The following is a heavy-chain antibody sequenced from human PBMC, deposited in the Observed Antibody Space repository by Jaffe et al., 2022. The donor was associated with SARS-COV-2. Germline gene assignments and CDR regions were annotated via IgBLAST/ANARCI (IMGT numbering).Heavy chain of an antibody. D-gene: IGHD1-26*01. CDR3: ARRAGGSGSYYNWFDP. Sequence: QLQLQESGPGLVKPSETLSLTCTVSGGSISSSSYYWGWIRQPPGKGLEWIGSIYYSGSTYYNPSLKSRVTISVDTSKNQFSLKLSSVTAADTAVYYCARRAGGSGSYYNWFDPWGQGTLVTVSS. CDR1: GGSISSSSYY. J-gene: IGHJ5*02. CDR2: IYYSGST. V-gene: IGHV4-39*01.